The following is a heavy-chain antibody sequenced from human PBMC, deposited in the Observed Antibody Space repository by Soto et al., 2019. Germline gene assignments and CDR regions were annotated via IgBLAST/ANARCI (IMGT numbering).Heavy chain of an antibody. CDR3: ARGPYYDFWSGYYKGYYYYMDV. J-gene: IGHJ6*03. Sequence: KESGPVLVKPTETLTLTCTVSGFSLSNARMGVSWIRQPPGKALEWLAHIFSNDEKSYSTSLKSRLTISKDTSKSQVVLTMTNMDPVDTATYYCARGPYYDFWSGYYKGYYYYMDVWGKGTTVTVSS. D-gene: IGHD3-3*01. CDR2: IFSNDEK. CDR1: GFSLSNARMG. V-gene: IGHV2-26*01.